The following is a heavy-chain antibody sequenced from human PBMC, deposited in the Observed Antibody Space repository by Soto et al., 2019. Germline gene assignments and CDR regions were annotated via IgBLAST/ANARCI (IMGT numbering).Heavy chain of an antibody. CDR1: GGSFSGYY. D-gene: IGHD4-17*01. CDR3: ARALHDYGDPCDY. V-gene: IGHV4-34*01. CDR2: INHSGST. J-gene: IGHJ4*02. Sequence: QVQLQQWGAGLLKPSETLSLTCAVYGGSFSGYYWSWIRQPPGKGLEWIGEINHSGSTNYNPSLKSRVTISVDTSKNQFSLKLSSVTAADTAVYYCARALHDYGDPCDYWGQGTLVTVSS.